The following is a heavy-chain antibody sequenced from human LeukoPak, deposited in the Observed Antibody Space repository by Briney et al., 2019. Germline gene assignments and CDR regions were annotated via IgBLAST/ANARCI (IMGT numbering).Heavy chain of an antibody. V-gene: IGHV3-48*03. J-gene: IGHJ4*02. Sequence: PGGSLRLSCAASGFTFSSYEMNWVRQAPGKGLEWVSYISSSGSTIYYADSVKGRFTISRDNAKNSLYLQMNSLRAEDTAVYYCAGSGGGPAFDYWGQGTLVTVSS. CDR2: ISSSGSTI. CDR1: GFTFSSYE. CDR3: AGSGGGPAFDY. D-gene: IGHD3-10*01.